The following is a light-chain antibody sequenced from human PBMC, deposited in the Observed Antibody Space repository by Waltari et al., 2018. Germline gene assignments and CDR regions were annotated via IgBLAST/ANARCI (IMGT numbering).Light chain of an antibody. CDR1: QSLLSRSDNMNY. CDR3: LQVYTAPLT. V-gene: IGKV4-1*01. CDR2: WES. J-gene: IGKJ4*01. Sequence: DIVMTQSPDSLAVSLGERATINCKSSQSLLSRSDNMNYLAWYQQKPGQPPKRLFNWESAPASRVPDRVSASGSATHFTLTISSLQPEDVAVYYCLQVYTAPLTFGGGTKVEIK.